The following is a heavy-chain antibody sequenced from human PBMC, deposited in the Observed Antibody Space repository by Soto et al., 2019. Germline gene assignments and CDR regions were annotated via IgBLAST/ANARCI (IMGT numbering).Heavy chain of an antibody. Sequence: SETLSLTCTVSGGSISSSSYYWGWIRQPPGKGLEWIGSIYYSGSTYYNPSLKSRVTISVDTSKNQFSLKLSSGAAADTAVYYCARLEATVTMVGNWFDPWGQGTLVTVSS. CDR1: GGSISSSSYY. CDR3: ARLEATVTMVGNWFDP. CDR2: IYYSGST. J-gene: IGHJ5*02. V-gene: IGHV4-39*01. D-gene: IGHD4-4*01.